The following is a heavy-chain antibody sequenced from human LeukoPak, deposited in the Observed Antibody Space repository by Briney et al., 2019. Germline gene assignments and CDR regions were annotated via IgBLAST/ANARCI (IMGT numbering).Heavy chain of an antibody. Sequence: SQTLSLTCTVSGVPINSVDYYWSWIRQPPGKGLEWIGYIYYSGSTYYNSSLKSRLSMSVDTSKNQFSLNLNSVTAADTALYYCVRYYYVYGSKYHFDYWGQGTLVTVSS. D-gene: IGHD3-10*01. J-gene: IGHJ4*02. CDR2: IYYSGST. CDR1: GVPINSVDYY. CDR3: VRYYYVYGSKYHFDY. V-gene: IGHV4-30-4*08.